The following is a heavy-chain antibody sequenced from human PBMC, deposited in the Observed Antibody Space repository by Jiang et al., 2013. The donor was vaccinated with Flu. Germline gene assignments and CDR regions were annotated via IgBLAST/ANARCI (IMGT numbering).Heavy chain of an antibody. J-gene: IGHJ3*02. D-gene: IGHD3-16*02. V-gene: IGHV5-51*01. CDR3: ARLMITFGGVIASDAFDI. Sequence: IYPGDSDTRYSPSFQGQVTISADKSISTAYLQWSSLKASDTAMYYCARLMITFGGVIASDAFDIWGQGTMVTVSS. CDR2: IYPGDSDT.